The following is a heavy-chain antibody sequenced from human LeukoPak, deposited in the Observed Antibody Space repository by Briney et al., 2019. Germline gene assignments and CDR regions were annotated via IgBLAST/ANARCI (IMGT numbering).Heavy chain of an antibody. CDR2: ISSSSSYI. CDR1: GFTFRSYG. CDR3: ARSAAEISAAGRYYYYVMIV. Sequence: GGSLRLSCAASGFTFRSYGMNGLRQAPGKGLEWVSSISSSSSYIYYADSVKGRFTISRDNAKNSLYLQMNSLRAEDTAVYYCARSAAEISAAGRYYYYVMIVWGQGTTVTVSS. D-gene: IGHD6-13*01. V-gene: IGHV3-21*01. J-gene: IGHJ6*02.